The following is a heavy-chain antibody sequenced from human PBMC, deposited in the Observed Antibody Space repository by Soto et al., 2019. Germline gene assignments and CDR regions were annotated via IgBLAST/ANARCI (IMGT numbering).Heavy chain of an antibody. J-gene: IGHJ4*02. D-gene: IGHD1-26*01. CDR1: GFTFSHHW. Sequence: EVQLVESGGGYVQPGGSLRLSCAASGFTFSHHWMHWVREAPGKRLVWVSRFNTDGRTTTYADSVKGRFTISRDNAQNTFHLQMNSLRAEDTAIYYCLGTGSNSYWGQGTLVTVSS. V-gene: IGHV3-74*01. CDR3: LGTGSNSY. CDR2: FNTDGRTT.